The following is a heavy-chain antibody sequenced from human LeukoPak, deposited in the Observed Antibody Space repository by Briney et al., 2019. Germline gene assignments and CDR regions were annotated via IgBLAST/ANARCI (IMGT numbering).Heavy chain of an antibody. D-gene: IGHD3-22*01. CDR1: GFTFNNYA. CDR3: AKDPGAYYYDSSAYYFDS. CDR2: IGGTGAGT. J-gene: IGHJ4*02. Sequence: GSLRLSCAASGFTFNNYAMSWVRQAPGKGLEWVSSIGGTGAGTKYADSVKGRFTISRDNSKNTMYLQMNSLRAEDTAVYYCAKDPGAYYYDSSAYYFDSWGQGTLVTVSS. V-gene: IGHV3-23*01.